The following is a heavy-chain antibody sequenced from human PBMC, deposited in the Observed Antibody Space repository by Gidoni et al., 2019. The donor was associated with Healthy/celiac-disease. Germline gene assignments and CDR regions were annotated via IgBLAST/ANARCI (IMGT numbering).Heavy chain of an antibody. Sequence: QVQLQQWGAGLLKPSETLSLTCAVYGGSFSGYYWRWLRQPPGKGLEWIGEINHSGSTNYNPSLKSRVTISVDTSKNQFSLKLSSVTAADTAVYYCARGQVMITFGGVIVISNNNWFDPWGQGTLVTVSS. CDR2: INHSGST. CDR3: ARGQVMITFGGVIVISNNNWFDP. D-gene: IGHD3-16*02. V-gene: IGHV4-34*01. CDR1: GGSFSGYY. J-gene: IGHJ5*02.